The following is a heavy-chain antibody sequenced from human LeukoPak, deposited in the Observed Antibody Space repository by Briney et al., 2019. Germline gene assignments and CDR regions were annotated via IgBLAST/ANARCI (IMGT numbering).Heavy chain of an antibody. Sequence: GESLKISCKGSGYSFTSYWIGWVRQMPGKGLEWMGIIYPGDSDTRYSPSFQGQVTISADKSISTAYLQWSSLKASDTAMYYCARHAYGSGSYPDAFDIWGQGTMVTVSS. D-gene: IGHD3-10*01. CDR2: IYPGDSDT. V-gene: IGHV5-51*01. CDR1: GYSFTSYW. CDR3: ARHAYGSGSYPDAFDI. J-gene: IGHJ3*02.